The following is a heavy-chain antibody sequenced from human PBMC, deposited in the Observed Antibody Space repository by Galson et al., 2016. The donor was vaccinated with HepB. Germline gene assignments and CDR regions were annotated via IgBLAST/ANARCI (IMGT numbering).Heavy chain of an antibody. CDR3: ARAEDCFGDCPQKYYLDY. CDR1: GFTFSTYS. D-gene: IGHD2-21*02. CDR2: TDSTSRYI. V-gene: IGHV3-21*01. Sequence: SLRLSCAASGFTFSTYSMNWVRLAPGKGLEWVSSTDSTSRYIYYADSARGRFTISRDNAQKSLYLQMNSLRAEDTALYYCARAEDCFGDCPQKYYLDYWGRGTLVTVSS. J-gene: IGHJ4*02.